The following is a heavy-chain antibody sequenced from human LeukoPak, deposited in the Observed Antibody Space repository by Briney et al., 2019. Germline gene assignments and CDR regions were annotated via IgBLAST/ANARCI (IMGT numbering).Heavy chain of an antibody. J-gene: IGHJ4*02. Sequence: GGSLRLSCAASGFTFSSDWMHWVRQAPGQGLVWVSRINPAGSSTNYADSVKGRFAISRDNAMNTLYLHLNSLRAEDTAVYYCARFKSFDYWGQGTLVTVSS. V-gene: IGHV3-74*01. CDR1: GFTFSSDW. CDR2: INPAGSST. CDR3: ARFKSFDY.